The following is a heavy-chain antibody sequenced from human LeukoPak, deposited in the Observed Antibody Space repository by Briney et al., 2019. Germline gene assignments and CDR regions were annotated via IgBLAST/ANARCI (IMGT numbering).Heavy chain of an antibody. D-gene: IGHD1-14*01. CDR3: ARGGVNPVDH. Sequence: GGALKLSCAASGFPFNSFWMHWVRQAPGKGLVWVSDMNEYSTTIRYADSVKGRFTISRDNAKSILYLQMNNLRAEDTAMYFCARGGVNPVDHWGQGTLVTVSS. CDR2: MNEYSTTI. V-gene: IGHV3-74*01. J-gene: IGHJ4*02. CDR1: GFPFNSFW.